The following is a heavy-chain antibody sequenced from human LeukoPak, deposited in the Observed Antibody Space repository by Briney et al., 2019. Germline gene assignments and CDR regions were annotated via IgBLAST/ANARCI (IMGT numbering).Heavy chain of an antibody. Sequence: GAPLRISCKVSGYSFTTYWIAWVRQLPGKGLEWMGIIYPGDSDTRYSPPFQGQVTISVDKSVSAAYLQWSSLKASDTAMYYCASPPTRECSSISCPLSYWGQGTLVTVSS. D-gene: IGHD2-2*01. CDR2: IYPGDSDT. V-gene: IGHV5-51*01. CDR1: GYSFTTYW. J-gene: IGHJ4*02. CDR3: ASPPTRECSSISCPLSY.